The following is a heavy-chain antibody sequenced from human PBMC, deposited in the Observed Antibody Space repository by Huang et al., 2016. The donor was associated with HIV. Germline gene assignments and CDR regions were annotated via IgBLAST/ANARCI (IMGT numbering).Heavy chain of an antibody. J-gene: IGHJ5*02. CDR3: ARTAYSYGFRQGYNWFDP. CDR2: SIPIFGTA. Sequence: QVLLVQSGAEVRKPGSSVKVSCTAFVGTFSSYAISWVRQAPGQGLEWMGGSIPIFGTAKYTQKVQGRVTITVDESTNTGYMELTRLTSEDTAVYYCARTAYSYGFRQGYNWFDPWGQGTPVTVSS. D-gene: IGHD5-18*01. CDR1: VGTFSSYA. V-gene: IGHV1-69*13.